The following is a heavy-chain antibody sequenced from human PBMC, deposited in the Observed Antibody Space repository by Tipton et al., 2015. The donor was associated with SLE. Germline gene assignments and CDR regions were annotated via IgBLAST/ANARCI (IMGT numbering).Heavy chain of an antibody. CDR2: IYYSGST. V-gene: IGHV4-59*11. CDR1: GGSISSHY. D-gene: IGHD2-2*03. J-gene: IGHJ4*02. Sequence: LRLSCTVSGGSISSHYWSWIRQPPGKGLEWIGYIYYSGSTNYNPSLKSRVTISVDTSKNQFSLKLSSVTAADTAVYYCARLGYCSSTSCRGRNFDYWGQGTLVTVSS. CDR3: ARLGYCSSTSCRGRNFDY.